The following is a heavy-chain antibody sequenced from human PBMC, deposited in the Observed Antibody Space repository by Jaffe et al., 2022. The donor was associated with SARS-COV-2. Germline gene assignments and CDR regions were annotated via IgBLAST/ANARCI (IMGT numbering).Heavy chain of an antibody. V-gene: IGHV3-21*01. J-gene: IGHJ6*02. CDR1: GFTFSSYS. D-gene: IGHD6-13*01. CDR3: ARDRQLVPYYYYGMDV. CDR2: ISSSSSYI. Sequence: EVQLVESGGGLVKPGGSLRLSCAASGFTFSSYSMNWVRQAPGKGLEWVSSISSSSSYIYYADSVKGRFTISRDNAKNSLYLQMNSLRAEDTAVYYCARDRQLVPYYYYGMDVWGQGTTVTVSS.